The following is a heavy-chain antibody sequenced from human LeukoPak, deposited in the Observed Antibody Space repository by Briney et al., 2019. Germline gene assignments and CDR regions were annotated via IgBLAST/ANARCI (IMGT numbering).Heavy chain of an antibody. Sequence: GGSLRLSCAASGFTFSSYGMHWVRQAPGKGLEWVAFIRYDGSNKYYADSVRGRFTISRDNSKNTLYLQMNSLRAEDTAVYYCVNVELGNGYFDYWGQGTLVTVSS. D-gene: IGHD7-27*01. V-gene: IGHV3-30*02. CDR3: VNVELGNGYFDY. CDR1: GFTFSSYG. CDR2: IRYDGSNK. J-gene: IGHJ4*02.